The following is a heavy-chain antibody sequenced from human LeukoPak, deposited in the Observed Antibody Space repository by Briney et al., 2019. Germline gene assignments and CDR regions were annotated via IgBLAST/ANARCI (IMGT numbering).Heavy chain of an antibody. CDR1: GFTFSSYW. D-gene: IGHD3-16*01. V-gene: IGHV3-74*01. J-gene: IGHJ6*03. CDR3: ARDHVYYYYMDV. Sequence: GGSLRLSCAAPGFTFSSYWMHWVRQAPGKGLVWVSRINSDGSSTSYADSVKGRLTISRDNAKNTLYLQMNSLRAEDTAVYYCARDHVYYYYMDVWGKGTTVTVSS. CDR2: INSDGSST.